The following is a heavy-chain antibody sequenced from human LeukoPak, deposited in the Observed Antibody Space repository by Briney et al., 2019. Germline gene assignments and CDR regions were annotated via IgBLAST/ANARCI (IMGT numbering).Heavy chain of an antibody. CDR1: GFTFSSYG. CDR2: IWYDGSNK. Sequence: PGGSLRLSCAASGFTFSSYGMHWVRQAPGKGLEWVAVIWYDGSNKYYADSVKGRFTISRDNSKNTLYLQMNSLRAEDTAVYYCARGGYYDSSGYSTFDYWGQGTLVTVSS. CDR3: ARGGYYDSSGYSTFDY. V-gene: IGHV3-33*01. J-gene: IGHJ4*02. D-gene: IGHD3-22*01.